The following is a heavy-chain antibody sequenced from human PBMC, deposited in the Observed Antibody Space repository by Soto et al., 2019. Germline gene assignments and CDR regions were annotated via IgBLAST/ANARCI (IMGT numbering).Heavy chain of an antibody. D-gene: IGHD1-26*01. Sequence: EVQLLESGGGLVQPGGSLRLSCAASGFTFCPYAMNWVRQAPGKGLEWVSTTSGSGGNTYYADSGKGRFTSSRDNSKSTQYLQMNSLRVEDPAVYYGANRIGGAIGYFASWGQGTLVTVSS. V-gene: IGHV3-23*01. CDR2: TSGSGGNT. J-gene: IGHJ4*02. CDR3: ANRIGGAIGYFAS. CDR1: GFTFCPYA.